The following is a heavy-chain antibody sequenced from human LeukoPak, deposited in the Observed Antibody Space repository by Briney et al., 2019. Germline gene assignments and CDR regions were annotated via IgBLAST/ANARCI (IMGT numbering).Heavy chain of an antibody. D-gene: IGHD4-17*01. V-gene: IGHV3-23*01. CDR3: AKDDYGDYGTGLN. J-gene: IGHJ4*02. Sequence: PGGSLRLSCVASGFTFSNYVMNWVRQAPGKGLECVSSISGSGTSTYYADSVKGRFTISRDNSKNTLYLQMNSLRAEDTAVYYCAKDDYGDYGTGLNWGQGTLVTVSS. CDR2: ISGSGTST. CDR1: GFTFSNYV.